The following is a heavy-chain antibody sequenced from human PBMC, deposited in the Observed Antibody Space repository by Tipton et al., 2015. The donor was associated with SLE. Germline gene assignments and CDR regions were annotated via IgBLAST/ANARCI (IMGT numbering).Heavy chain of an antibody. CDR3: ARDSDSYAFPF. CDR2: IYYSGST. D-gene: IGHD3-3*01. Sequence: TLSLTCTVSGGSISSYYWSWIRQPPGKGLEWIGYIYYSGSTNYNPSLKSRVTISVDTSKNQFSLKLSSVTAADTAVYYCARDSDSYAFPFWSPGTLVIVSS. J-gene: IGHJ4*02. CDR1: GGSISSYY. V-gene: IGHV4-59*01.